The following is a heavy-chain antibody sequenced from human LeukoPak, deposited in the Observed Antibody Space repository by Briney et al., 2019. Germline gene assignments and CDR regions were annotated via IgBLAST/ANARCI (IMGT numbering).Heavy chain of an antibody. J-gene: IGHJ6*02. CDR3: ARGYCSSTSCYEEHGMDV. Sequence: GGSLRLSCAASGFTFSSYSMNWVRQAPGKGLEWVSSISSSSSYIYYADSVKGRFTISRDNAKNSLYLQMNSLRAEDTAVYYCARGYCSSTSCYEEHGMDVWGQGTTVTVSS. V-gene: IGHV3-21*01. CDR1: GFTFSSYS. D-gene: IGHD2-2*01. CDR2: ISSSSSYI.